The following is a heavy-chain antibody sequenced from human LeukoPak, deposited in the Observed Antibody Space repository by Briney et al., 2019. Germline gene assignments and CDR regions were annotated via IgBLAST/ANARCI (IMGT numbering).Heavy chain of an antibody. CDR2: IYPGDSDT. V-gene: IGHV5-51*01. Sequence: GESLKISCKGSGYSFTSYWIGCVRQMPGKGLEWMGIIYPGDSDTRYSPSFQGQVTISADKSISTAYLQWSSLKASDTAMYYCASSSGGDSASYYYGMDVWGQGTTVTVSS. CDR1: GYSFTSYW. CDR3: ASSSGGDSASYYYGMDV. D-gene: IGHD2-21*02. J-gene: IGHJ6*02.